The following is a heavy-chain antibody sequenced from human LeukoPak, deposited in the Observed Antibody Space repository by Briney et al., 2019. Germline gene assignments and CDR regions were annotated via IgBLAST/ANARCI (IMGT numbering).Heavy chain of an antibody. V-gene: IGHV4-61*02. Sequence: TSETLSLTCTVSGASISSGNDYWSWIRQPAGKGLEWIGRVYTGGSTNYNPSLKSRVTLSVDTSKNQFSLKLTSVTAADTAVYYCARDYGDYGDNWFDPWGQGTLVTVSS. CDR2: VYTGGST. CDR3: ARDYGDYGDNWFDP. CDR1: GASISSGNDY. D-gene: IGHD4-17*01. J-gene: IGHJ5*02.